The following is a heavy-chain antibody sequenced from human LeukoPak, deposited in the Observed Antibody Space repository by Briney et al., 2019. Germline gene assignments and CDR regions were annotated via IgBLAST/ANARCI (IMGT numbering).Heavy chain of an antibody. J-gene: IGHJ4*02. CDR2: IIPIFGTA. CDR1: GGTFSSYA. CDR3: ARDGSGSYYGGY. D-gene: IGHD1-26*01. V-gene: IGHV1-69*13. Sequence: GASVKVSCKASGGTFSSYAISWVRQAPGQGLEWMGGIIPIFGTANYAQKFQGRVTITADESTSTAYMELSSLRSEDTAVYYCARDGSGSYYGGYWGQGTLVTVSS.